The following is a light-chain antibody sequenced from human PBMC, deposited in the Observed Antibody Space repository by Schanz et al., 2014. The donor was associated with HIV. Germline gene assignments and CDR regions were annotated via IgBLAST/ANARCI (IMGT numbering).Light chain of an antibody. CDR3: QQYSDWPPST. J-gene: IGKJ2*01. V-gene: IGKV3-11*01. CDR1: QSVSNY. Sequence: EIVLTQSPATLSLSPGERATLSCRASQSVSNYLAWYQQKPGQAPRLLIYNASNRATGIPARFSGSGSGTDFTLTISGLQSEDFAVYYCQQYSDWPPSTFGQGTKLEIK. CDR2: NAS.